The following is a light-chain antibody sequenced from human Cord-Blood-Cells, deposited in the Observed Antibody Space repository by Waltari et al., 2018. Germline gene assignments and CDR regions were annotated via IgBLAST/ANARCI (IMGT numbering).Light chain of an antibody. CDR2: DVS. CDR3: SSYTSSSTV. V-gene: IGLV2-14*03. J-gene: IGLJ3*02. Sequence: QSALTQPASVSGSPGQSITISCTGTSSDVGGYNYVSWYQQHPGKAPKLMIYDVSNRPSGVSNLCSGSKSGNTASLTISGLQAEDEADYYCSSYTSSSTVFGGGTKLTVL. CDR1: SSDVGGYNY.